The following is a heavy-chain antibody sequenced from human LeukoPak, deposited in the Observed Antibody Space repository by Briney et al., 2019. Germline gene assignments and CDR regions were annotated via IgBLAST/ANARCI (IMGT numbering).Heavy chain of an antibody. CDR1: GGTFSSYA. CDR3: ANWGNDAFDI. CDR2: IIPIFGTA. J-gene: IGHJ3*02. Sequence: AASVKVSCKASGGTFSSYAISWVRQAPGQGLEWMGGIIPIFGTANYAQKFQGRVTITADESTSTAYMELSSLRSEDTAVYYCANWGNDAFDIWGQGTLVTVSS. V-gene: IGHV1-69*13. D-gene: IGHD7-27*01.